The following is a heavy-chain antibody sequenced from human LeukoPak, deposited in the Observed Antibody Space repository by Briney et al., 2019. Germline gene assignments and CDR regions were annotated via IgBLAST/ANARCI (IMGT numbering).Heavy chain of an antibody. CDR2: IYYSRST. CDR1: GGSISNNNW. Sequence: SETLSLTCAVSGGSISNNNWWSWVRRPPGKGLEWIGYIYYSRSTYYNPSLKSRVTISVDTSKNQFSLKLSSVTAADTAVYYCARSYYGGDIINWYFDLWGRGTLVTVSS. J-gene: IGHJ2*01. CDR3: ARSYYGGDIINWYFDL. V-gene: IGHV4-30-4*01. D-gene: IGHD2-21*02.